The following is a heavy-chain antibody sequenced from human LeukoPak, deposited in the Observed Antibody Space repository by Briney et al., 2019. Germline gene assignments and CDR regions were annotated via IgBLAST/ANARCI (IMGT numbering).Heavy chain of an antibody. J-gene: IGHJ4*02. CDR2: IYHSGST. CDR1: GGSISSGGYY. CDR3: ARAIAARPFDY. Sequence: SQTLSPTCTVSGGSISSGGYYWSWIRQPPGKGLEWIGYIYHSGSTYYNPSLKSRVTISVDRSKNQFSLKLSSVTAADTAVYYCARAIAARPFDYWGQGTLVTVSS. V-gene: IGHV4-30-2*01. D-gene: IGHD6-6*01.